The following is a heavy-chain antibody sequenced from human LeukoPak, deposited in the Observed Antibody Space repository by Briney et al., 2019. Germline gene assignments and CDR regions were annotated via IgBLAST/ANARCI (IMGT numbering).Heavy chain of an antibody. J-gene: IGHJ4*02. Sequence: PSETPSLTCTVSGGSVSSGSYYWSWIRQPPGKGLEWIGYIFYSGSTNYNPSLKSRVTISVDTSKNQFSLKLSSVTAADTAVYYCARGPWYDILTGYSWYFDYWGQGTLVTVSS. V-gene: IGHV4-61*01. CDR3: ARGPWYDILTGYSWYFDY. CDR1: GGSVSSGSYY. CDR2: IFYSGST. D-gene: IGHD3-9*01.